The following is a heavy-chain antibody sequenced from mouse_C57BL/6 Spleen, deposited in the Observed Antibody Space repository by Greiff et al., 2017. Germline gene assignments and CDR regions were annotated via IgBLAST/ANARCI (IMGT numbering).Heavy chain of an antibody. Sequence: VQLQQPGAELVKPGASVKLSCKASGYTFTSYWMHWVKQRPGQGLEWIGMIHPNSGSTNYNEKFKSKATLTVDQSSSTAYMQLSSLTSEDSAVYYCARKGITTVDYYAMDYWGQGTSVTVSS. CDR3: ARKGITTVDYYAMDY. J-gene: IGHJ4*01. CDR1: GYTFTSYW. D-gene: IGHD1-1*01. V-gene: IGHV1-64*01. CDR2: IHPNSGST.